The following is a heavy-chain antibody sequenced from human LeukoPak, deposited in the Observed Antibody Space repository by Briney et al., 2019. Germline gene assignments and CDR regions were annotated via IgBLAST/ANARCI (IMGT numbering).Heavy chain of an antibody. CDR1: GFTFSSYA. CDR3: AKVGEPNRRGSYCDY. Sequence: PGGSLRLSCAASGFTFSSYAMSWVRQAPGKGLEWVSAISGSGGSTYYADSVKGRFTISRDNSKNTLYLQMNSLRAEDTAVYYCAKVGEPNRRGSYCDYWGRGTLVTVSS. CDR2: ISGSGGST. V-gene: IGHV3-23*01. J-gene: IGHJ4*02. D-gene: IGHD1-26*01.